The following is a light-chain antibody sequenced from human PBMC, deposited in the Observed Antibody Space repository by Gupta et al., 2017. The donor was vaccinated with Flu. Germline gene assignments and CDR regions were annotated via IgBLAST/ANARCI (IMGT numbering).Light chain of an antibody. CDR2: LGS. V-gene: IGKV2-28*01. CDR1: QSLLHSNGYNY. CDR3: MQDLQTPLT. J-gene: IGKJ4*01. Sequence: DIVMTQSPLSLPVTPGEPASISCRSSQSLLHSNGYNYLDWYLQKPGQSPQLLIDLGSNRAPGVPDRFSGSGSGTDFTLKISRVEAEDVGVYYCMQDLQTPLTFGGGTKVEIK.